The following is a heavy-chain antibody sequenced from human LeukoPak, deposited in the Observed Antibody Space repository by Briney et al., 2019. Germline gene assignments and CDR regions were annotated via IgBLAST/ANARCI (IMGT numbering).Heavy chain of an antibody. Sequence: GASVKVSCKASGGTFSSYAISWVRQAPGQGLEWMGGIIPIFGTANYAQKFQGRVTITTDESTSTAYMELSSLRSEDTAVYYCARGNLELRSRYYYYMDVWGKGTTVTVSS. D-gene: IGHD1-7*01. CDR1: GGTFSSYA. V-gene: IGHV1-69*05. CDR3: ARGNLELRSRYYYYMDV. CDR2: IIPIFGTA. J-gene: IGHJ6*03.